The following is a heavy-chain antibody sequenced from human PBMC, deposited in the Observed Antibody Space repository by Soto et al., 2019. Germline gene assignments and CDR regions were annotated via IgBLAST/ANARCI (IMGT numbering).Heavy chain of an antibody. J-gene: IGHJ4*02. CDR1: GFNFSRYI. CDR2: ISSGSNYI. D-gene: IGHD3-16*01. V-gene: IGHV3-21*01. CDR3: ARDPGIDDYTPLDY. Sequence: GGSLRLSCKASGFNFSRYILNWVRQAPGKGLEWVSSISSGSNYIDYADSVKGRFTISRDNAKSSLYLQMNSLRVDDTAFYYCARDPGIDDYTPLDYWGQGTLVTVSS.